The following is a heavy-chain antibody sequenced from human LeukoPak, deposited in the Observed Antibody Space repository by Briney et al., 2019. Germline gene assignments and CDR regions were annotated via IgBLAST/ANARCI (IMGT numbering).Heavy chain of an antibody. CDR1: DDSISSSSYY. CDR3: ARGGKGPVSYYYYMDV. Sequence: SETLSLTCIVSDDSISSSSYYWGWIRQPPGKGLEWIGNIYDSGTTYYNPALKSRVTISLDTSKNQFSMKLTSVTAADPAVYFCARGGKGPVSYYYYMDVWGKGPTVTVSS. CDR2: IYDSGTT. V-gene: IGHV4-39*07. J-gene: IGHJ6*03. D-gene: IGHD1-14*01.